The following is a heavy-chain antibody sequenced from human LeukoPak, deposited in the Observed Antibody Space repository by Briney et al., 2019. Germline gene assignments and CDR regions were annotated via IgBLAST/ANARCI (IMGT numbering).Heavy chain of an antibody. CDR2: ISSSSTI. D-gene: IGHD2-21*02. J-gene: IGHJ4*02. Sequence: QSGGSLRLSCAASGFTFSSYSMNWVRQAPGKGLEWVSYISSSSTIYYADPVKGRFTISRDNAKNSLYLQMNSLRAEDTAVYYCASSYGGNSGGCDYWGQGTLVTVSS. CDR1: GFTFSSYS. V-gene: IGHV3-48*01. CDR3: ASSYGGNSGGCDY.